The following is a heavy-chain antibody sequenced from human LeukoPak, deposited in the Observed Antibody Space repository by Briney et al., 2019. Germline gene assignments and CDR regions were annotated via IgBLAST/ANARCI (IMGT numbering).Heavy chain of an antibody. Sequence: NPSETLSLTCAVYGGSFSGYYWSWIRQPPGKGLEWIGEINHSGSTNYNPSLKSRVTISVDTSKNQFSLKLSSVTAADTAVYYCARRITMVRGVIMSDAFDIWGQGTMVTVSS. D-gene: IGHD3-10*01. CDR3: ARRITMVRGVIMSDAFDI. CDR1: GGSFSGYY. J-gene: IGHJ3*02. V-gene: IGHV4-34*01. CDR2: INHSGST.